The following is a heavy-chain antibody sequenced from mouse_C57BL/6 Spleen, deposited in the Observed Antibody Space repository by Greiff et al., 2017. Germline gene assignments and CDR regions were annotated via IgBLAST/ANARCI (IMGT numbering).Heavy chain of an antibody. Sequence: VKLMESGPELVKPGASVKLSCKASGYTFTSYDINWVKQRPGQGLEWIGWIYPRDGSTKYNEKFKGKATLTVDTSSSTAYMELHSLTSEDSAVYFCARGGYDYDVIFDYWGQGTTLTVSS. V-gene: IGHV1-85*01. CDR1: GYTFTSYD. CDR2: IYPRDGST. D-gene: IGHD2-4*01. J-gene: IGHJ2*01. CDR3: ARGGYDYDVIFDY.